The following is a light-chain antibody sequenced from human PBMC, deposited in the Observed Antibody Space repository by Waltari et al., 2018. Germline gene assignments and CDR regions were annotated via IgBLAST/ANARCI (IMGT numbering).Light chain of an antibody. V-gene: IGKV1-5*03. CDR3: QQYDTYGT. Sequence: DIQMTQSPYTLSASVGDRVTITCRASQSINSWLAWYQQKPGKAPKLLIYKASSLESGVPSRFSGSGSGTEFTLTISSLQPDDFATYYCQQYDTYGTFGQGTEVDIK. J-gene: IGKJ1*01. CDR1: QSINSW. CDR2: KAS.